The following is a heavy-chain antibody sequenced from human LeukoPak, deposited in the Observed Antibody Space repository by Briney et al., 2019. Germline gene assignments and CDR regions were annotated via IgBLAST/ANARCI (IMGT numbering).Heavy chain of an antibody. CDR1: GGSISSGSYY. CDR3: ARLDWSNWCFDL. V-gene: IGHV4-39*01. J-gene: IGHJ2*01. CDR2: IYYTGST. D-gene: IGHD3/OR15-3a*01. Sequence: SETLSLTCAVSGGSISSGSYYWGWIRQPPGKGLGWIGSIYYTGSTYYNPSLKSRVTISVDTSKNQFSLYLSSVTAADTAVYYCARLDWSNWCFDLRGRGTLVIVSS.